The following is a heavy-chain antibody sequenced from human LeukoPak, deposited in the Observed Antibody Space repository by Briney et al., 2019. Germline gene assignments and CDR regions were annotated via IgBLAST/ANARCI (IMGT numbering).Heavy chain of an antibody. J-gene: IGHJ6*03. CDR2: IYFIGYT. Sequence: PSETLSLTCVVSGGSISSHYWSWIRQPPGKGLDWIGYIYFIGYTNYNPSLKSRVTISVDTSNNQFSLRLSSVTAADTAVYYCARSERRAQKDTYYNHYYYMDVWGKGTTVTVSS. V-gene: IGHV4-59*11. D-gene: IGHD6-25*01. CDR3: ARSERRAQKDTYYNHYYYMDV. CDR1: GGSISSHY.